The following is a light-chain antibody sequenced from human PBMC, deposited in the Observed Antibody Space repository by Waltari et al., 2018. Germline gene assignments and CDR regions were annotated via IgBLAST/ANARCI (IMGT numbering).Light chain of an antibody. Sequence: VILTQSPATLSLSPGERATLSCRASQSVSSDLAWYQQKPGQAPRLLIYGASSRATGISDRFSGSGSGTDFTLKISRVEAEDVGVYYCMQSIQLLGTFGQGTKVEIK. CDR1: QSVSSD. V-gene: IGKV3D-20*02. CDR2: GAS. J-gene: IGKJ1*01. CDR3: MQSIQLLGT.